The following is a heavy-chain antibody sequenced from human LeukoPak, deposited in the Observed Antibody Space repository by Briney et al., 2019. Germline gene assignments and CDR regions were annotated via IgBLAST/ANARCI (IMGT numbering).Heavy chain of an antibody. V-gene: IGHV3-48*02. J-gene: IGHJ4*02. D-gene: IGHD5-12*01. CDR3: ARAMRSGYDY. CDR1: GFTFSNYG. CDR2: ISSSSDAI. Sequence: GGSLRLSCAASGFTFSNYGMNWVRQAPGKRLEWVSFISSSSDAIYYADSVKGRFTISRDNAENSLYLQLNSLRDEDTAVYYCARAMRSGYDYWGQGTLVTVSS.